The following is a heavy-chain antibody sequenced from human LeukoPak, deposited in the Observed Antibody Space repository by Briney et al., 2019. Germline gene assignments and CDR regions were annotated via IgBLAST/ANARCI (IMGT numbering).Heavy chain of an antibody. CDR2: IYYSGST. Sequence: SETLSLTCTVSGGSISSSSYYWGWIRQPPGKGLEWIGSIYYSGSTYYNPSLESRVTISVDTSKNQFSLKLSSVTAADTAVYYCARRMARGYAFDIWGQGTMVTVSS. D-gene: IGHD3-16*01. CDR3: ARRMARGYAFDI. J-gene: IGHJ3*02. CDR1: GGSISSSSYY. V-gene: IGHV4-39*01.